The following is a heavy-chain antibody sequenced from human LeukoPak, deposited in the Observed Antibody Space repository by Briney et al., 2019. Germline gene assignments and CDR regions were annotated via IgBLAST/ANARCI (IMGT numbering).Heavy chain of an antibody. CDR2: ISYDGSNK. Sequence: GGSLRLSCAASGFTFSSYAMHWVRQAPGKGLEWVAVISYDGSNKYYADSVKGRFTISRDNSKNTLYLQMNSLRAEDTAVYYCAREVAGSPYHDAFDIWGQGTMVTVSS. CDR1: GFTFSSYA. V-gene: IGHV3-30-3*01. CDR3: AREVAGSPYHDAFDI. J-gene: IGHJ3*02. D-gene: IGHD2-15*01.